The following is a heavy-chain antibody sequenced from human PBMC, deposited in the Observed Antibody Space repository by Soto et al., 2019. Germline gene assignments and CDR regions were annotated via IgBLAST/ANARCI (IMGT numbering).Heavy chain of an antibody. D-gene: IGHD5-12*01. CDR3: ARDGYGGNSDY. CDR1: GGSISSGGYY. Sequence: SETLSLTCTVSGGSISSGGYYWSWIRQHPGKGLEWIGYIYYSGSTYYNPSLKSRVTISVDTSKNLFSLKLSSVTAADTAVYYCARDGYGGNSDYWGQGTLVTVSS. J-gene: IGHJ4*02. CDR2: IYYSGST. V-gene: IGHV4-31*03.